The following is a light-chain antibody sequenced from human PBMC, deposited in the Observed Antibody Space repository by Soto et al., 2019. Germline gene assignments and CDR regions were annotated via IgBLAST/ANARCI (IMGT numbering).Light chain of an antibody. CDR1: QSISSY. CDR2: AAS. J-gene: IGKJ1*01. V-gene: IGKV1-39*01. CDR3: QQSYSTPWT. Sequence: DIQMTQSPSSLSASVGDRVTITCRASQSISSYLNWNQQKPGKAPKLLIYAASSLQSGVRSRFSCSRSGTDITLTISSLQPEDFATYYCQQSYSTPWTCGQGTKVEIK.